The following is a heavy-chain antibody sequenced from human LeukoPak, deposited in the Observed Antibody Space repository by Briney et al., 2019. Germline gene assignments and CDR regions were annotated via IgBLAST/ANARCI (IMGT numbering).Heavy chain of an antibody. CDR2: INGAGDNT. V-gene: IGHV3-23*01. Sequence: GGSLRLSCAASGYTFSSHGLTWVRQAPGKGLEWVSTINGAGDNTYYAETVKGRFTISRDNSKNTLYLQMHSLRAEDTAIYYCAKVSVCYGCYLDYWGQGTLVNVS. CDR1: GYTFSSHG. CDR3: AKVSVCYGCYLDY. D-gene: IGHD3-16*01. J-gene: IGHJ4*02.